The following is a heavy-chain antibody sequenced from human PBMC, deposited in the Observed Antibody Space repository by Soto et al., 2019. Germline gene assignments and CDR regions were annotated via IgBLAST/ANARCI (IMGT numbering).Heavy chain of an antibody. CDR2: IWYDGSLQ. D-gene: IGHD5-12*01. J-gene: IGHJ6*02. CDR3: ANLWGDGYNLGQDYNGMDV. Sequence: GGSLRLSCAAAGFSFENYGMHWVRQAPGRGLEWVAIIWYDGSLQYYAAAVKGRFTISRDNSKNTLYLEMNSLRAEDTAVYYCANLWGDGYNLGQDYNGMDVWGQGTTVTVSS. CDR1: GFSFENYG. V-gene: IGHV3-33*06.